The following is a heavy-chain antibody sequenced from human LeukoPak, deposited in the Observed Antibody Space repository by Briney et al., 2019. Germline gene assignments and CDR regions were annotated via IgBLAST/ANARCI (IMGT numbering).Heavy chain of an antibody. V-gene: IGHV3-30*04. J-gene: IGHJ4*02. CDR1: GFTFSSYA. CDR3: ARDAGTSSWYLDY. Sequence: GGSLRLSCAASGFTFSSYAMHWVRQAPGKGLEWVAVISYDGSNKYYADSVKGRFTISRDNSKNTLYLQMNSLRAEDTAVYYCARDAGTSSWYLDYWGQGTLVTVSS. D-gene: IGHD6-13*01. CDR2: ISYDGSNK.